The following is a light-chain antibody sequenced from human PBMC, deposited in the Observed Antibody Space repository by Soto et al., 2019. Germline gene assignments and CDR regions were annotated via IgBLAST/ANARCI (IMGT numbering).Light chain of an antibody. Sequence: DSQMTQSPSTLSASVGETVARSCRASESISIWLAWYQQKPGKAPNLLINKASSLQSEVPSRFSGGGSGTEFTLTITSLQPDDFGVYYCQQYKSSSTFGQGTKVDIK. CDR2: KAS. CDR1: ESISIW. J-gene: IGKJ1*01. CDR3: QQYKSSST. V-gene: IGKV1-5*03.